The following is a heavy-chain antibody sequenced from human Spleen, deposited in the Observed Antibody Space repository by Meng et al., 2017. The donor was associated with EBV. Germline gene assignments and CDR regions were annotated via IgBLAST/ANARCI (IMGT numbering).Heavy chain of an antibody. Sequence: QVQLVQSGAEVKKPGASVKVSCKTSGYTFTNYGITWVRQAPGQGLEWLGWISTYNSDTNYLQKFQGRVTMTTDTSTTTAYMELRSLTSDDTAVYYCARNQGETFGELYYWGQGTLVTVSS. J-gene: IGHJ4*02. CDR2: ISTYNSDT. CDR1: GYTFTNYG. D-gene: IGHD3-10*01. CDR3: ARNQGETFGELYY. V-gene: IGHV1-18*01.